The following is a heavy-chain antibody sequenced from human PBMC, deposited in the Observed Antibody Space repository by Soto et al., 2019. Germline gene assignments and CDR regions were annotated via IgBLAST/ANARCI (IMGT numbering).Heavy chain of an antibody. V-gene: IGHV4-31*03. Sequence: ILSLTCTVSGGSISSGGYYWSWIRQHPGKGLEWIGYIYYSGSTYYNPSLKSRVTISVDTPKNQFSLKLSSVTAADTAVYYCARATSGYYYRMDYWGQGTRVTVSS. J-gene: IGHJ4*02. CDR1: GGSISSGGYY. D-gene: IGHD3-22*01. CDR2: IYYSGST. CDR3: ARATSGYYYRMDY.